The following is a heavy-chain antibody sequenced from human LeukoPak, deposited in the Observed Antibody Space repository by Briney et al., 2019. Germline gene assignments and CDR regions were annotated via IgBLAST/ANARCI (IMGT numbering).Heavy chain of an antibody. CDR3: AKDGGGYYYDSSGYWTFDY. CDR2: ISGSGGST. Sequence: GGSLRLSCAASGFTFSSYAMSWVRQAPGKGLEWVSAISGSGGSTYYADSVKGRFTISRDNSKNTLYLQMNSLRAEDTAVYYCAKDGGGYYYDSSGYWTFDYWGQGTLVTVSS. CDR1: GFTFSSYA. J-gene: IGHJ4*02. D-gene: IGHD3-22*01. V-gene: IGHV3-23*01.